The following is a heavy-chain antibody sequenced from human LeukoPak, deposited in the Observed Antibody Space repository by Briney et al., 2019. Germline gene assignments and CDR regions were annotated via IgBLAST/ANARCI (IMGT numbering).Heavy chain of an antibody. V-gene: IGHV3-48*03. CDR3: ARERGGGYFDY. D-gene: IGHD3-10*01. CDR1: GFTFSEFE. Sequence: GGSLRLPCAASGFTFSEFEINWVRQAPGKGLEWISYISYRGSTDYYADSVRGRFTISRDNANQSVFLQMNSLRVEDTAVYFCARERGGGYFDYWGQGILVTVSS. CDR2: ISYRGSTD. J-gene: IGHJ4*02.